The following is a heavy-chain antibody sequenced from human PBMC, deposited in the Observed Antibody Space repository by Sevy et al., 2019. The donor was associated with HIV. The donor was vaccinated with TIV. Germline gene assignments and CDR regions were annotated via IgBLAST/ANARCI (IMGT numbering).Heavy chain of an antibody. J-gene: IGHJ4*02. CDR1: GGSISSYY. Sequence: SETLSLTCTVSGGSISSYYWSWIRQPPGKGLEWIGYIYYSGSTNYNPSLKSRVTISVDTSKNQFSLKLSSVTAADTAVYYCASASLAVAAQYDHWGQGTLVTVSS. CDR3: ASASLAVAAQYDH. CDR2: IYYSGST. V-gene: IGHV4-59*01. D-gene: IGHD6-19*01.